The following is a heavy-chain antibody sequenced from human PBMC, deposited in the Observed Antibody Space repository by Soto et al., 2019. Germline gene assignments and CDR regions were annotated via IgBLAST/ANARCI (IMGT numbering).Heavy chain of an antibody. V-gene: IGHV1-69*06. J-gene: IGHJ3*02. CDR3: ARGRMVYAMDDAFDI. CDR2: IIPIFGTA. Sequence: VASVKVSCKASGGTFSSYAISWVRQAPGQGLEWMGGIIPIFGTANYAQKFQGRVTITADKSTSTAYMELSSLRSEDTAVYYCARGRMVYAMDDAFDIWGQGTMVTVSS. D-gene: IGHD2-8*01. CDR1: GGTFSSYA.